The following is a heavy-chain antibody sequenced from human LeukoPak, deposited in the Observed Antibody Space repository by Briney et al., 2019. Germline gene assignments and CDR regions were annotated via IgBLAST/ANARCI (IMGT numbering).Heavy chain of an antibody. CDR3: ARGLHGPLRYFDWLNFDY. Sequence: GGSLRLSCAASGFTVSSNYMSWVRQAPGKGLEWVSVIYSGGSTYYADSVKGRFTISRDNSKNTLYLQMNSLRAEDTAVYYCARGLHGPLRYFDWLNFDYWGQGTLVTVSS. CDR1: GFTVSSNY. J-gene: IGHJ4*02. CDR2: IYSGGST. D-gene: IGHD3-9*01. V-gene: IGHV3-53*01.